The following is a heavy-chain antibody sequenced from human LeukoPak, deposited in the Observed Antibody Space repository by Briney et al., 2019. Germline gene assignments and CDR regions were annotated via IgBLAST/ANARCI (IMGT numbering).Heavy chain of an antibody. Sequence: GESLKISCQGSGYTFTNYWIHWVRQMPGKGLEWMGIIYPGDSDTRYSPSFQGQVTISADKSISTAYLQWSSLKASDTAVYYCARGSVMGATQSPFGYWGQGTLVTVSS. D-gene: IGHD1-26*01. CDR3: ARGSVMGATQSPFGY. CDR2: IYPGDSDT. V-gene: IGHV5-51*01. J-gene: IGHJ4*02. CDR1: GYTFTNYW.